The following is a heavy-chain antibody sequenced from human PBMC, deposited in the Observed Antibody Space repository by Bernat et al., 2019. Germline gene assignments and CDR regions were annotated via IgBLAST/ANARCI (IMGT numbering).Heavy chain of an antibody. CDR3: TRGRCSGGSCYADY. CDR1: AFTFSSYE. Sequence: EVQLVESGGGLVQPGESLGLSCAASAFTFSSYEMTWVRQAPGKGLEWIAYISSSGSNIYYADSVKGRFTISRDNAKNSLYLQMNSLRVEDTAVYYCTRGRCSGGSCYADYWGQGTLVTVSS. V-gene: IGHV3-48*03. D-gene: IGHD2-15*01. J-gene: IGHJ4*02. CDR2: ISSSGSNI.